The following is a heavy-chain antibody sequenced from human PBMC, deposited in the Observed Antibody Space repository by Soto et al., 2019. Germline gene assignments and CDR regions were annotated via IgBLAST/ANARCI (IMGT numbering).Heavy chain of an antibody. J-gene: IGHJ4*02. CDR1: GFTFSDHY. V-gene: IGHV3-72*01. D-gene: IGHD5-12*01. Sequence: GGSLRLSCAASGFTFSDHYMDWVRQAPGEGLEWVGRIRNKANSYTTEYAASVKGRFTISRDDSKNSLYLQMNSLKTEDTAVYYCASYRRDGYNYLGDWGQGTLVTVSS. CDR2: IRNKANSYTT. CDR3: ASYRRDGYNYLGD.